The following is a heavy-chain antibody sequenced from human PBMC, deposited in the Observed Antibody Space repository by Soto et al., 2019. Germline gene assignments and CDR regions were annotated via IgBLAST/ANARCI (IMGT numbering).Heavy chain of an antibody. V-gene: IGHV3-74*01. CDR1: GFTFSRFW. D-gene: IGHD4-17*01. J-gene: IGHJ5*02. CDR2: ASPDGTST. CDR3: TRHGSGDYFLFDP. Sequence: EVQLVESGGTLVQPGGSLRLSCAASGFTFSRFWMHWVRQAPGKGLEWVSRASPDGTSTSYADSVKGRFTISRDNAKNTLVMQMNSLRAEDTAVYYCTRHGSGDYFLFDPWGQGTLVTVSS.